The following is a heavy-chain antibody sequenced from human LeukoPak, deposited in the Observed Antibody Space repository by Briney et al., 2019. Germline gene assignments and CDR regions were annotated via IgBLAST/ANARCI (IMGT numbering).Heavy chain of an antibody. CDR1: GGSISSGGYY. Sequence: PSETLSLTCTVSGGSISSGGYYWSWIRQPPGKGLEWIGEINHSGSTNYNPSLKSRVTISVDTSKNQFSLKLSSVTAADTAVYYCARVFHNTIDYWGQGTLVTVSS. CDR2: INHSGST. D-gene: IGHD1-20*01. CDR3: ARVFHNTIDY. J-gene: IGHJ4*02. V-gene: IGHV4-39*07.